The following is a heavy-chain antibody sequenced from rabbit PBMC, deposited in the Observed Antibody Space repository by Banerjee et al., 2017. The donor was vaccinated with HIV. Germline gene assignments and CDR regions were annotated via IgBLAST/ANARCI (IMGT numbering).Heavy chain of an antibody. J-gene: IGHJ4*01. CDR2: IYAGDGST. D-gene: IGHD2-1*01. V-gene: IGHV1S45*01. Sequence: QEQLVESGGGLVTPGESLKLFCKASGFTLSSSYWICWVRQAPGKGPEWIACIYAGDGSTDYASWVNGRFTITKTSSTTVTLQMTSLTAADTATYFCASHPYAGYGDSTYNLWGPGTLVTDS. CDR1: GFTLSSSYW. CDR3: ASHPYAGYGDSTYNL.